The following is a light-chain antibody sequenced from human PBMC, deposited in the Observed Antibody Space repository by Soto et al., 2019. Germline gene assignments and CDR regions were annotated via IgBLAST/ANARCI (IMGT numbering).Light chain of an antibody. J-gene: IGKJ1*01. V-gene: IGKV3-20*01. CDR1: QSVSNNY. CDR2: GAS. Sequence: EILLTQSPGTLSLSPVERATLSCRASQSVSNNYLAWYQQKPGQAPRLLIYGASNRATGIPDRFSGSGSGTDFTLAISRLEPEDFAVYYCQQYGSSGTFGQGTKVDI. CDR3: QQYGSSGT.